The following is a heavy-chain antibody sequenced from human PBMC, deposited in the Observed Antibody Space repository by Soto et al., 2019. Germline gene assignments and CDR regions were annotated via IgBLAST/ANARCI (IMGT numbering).Heavy chain of an antibody. J-gene: IGHJ6*02. CDR1: GFTFSSYG. V-gene: IGHV3-33*01. Sequence: QSGGSLRLSCAASGFTFSSYGMHWVRQAPGKGLEWVAVIWYDGSNKYYADSVKGRFTISRDNSKNTLYLQMNSLRAEDTAVYYCARDSSPTYYYYYGMDVWGQGTTVTVSS. CDR3: ARDSSPTYYYYYGMDV. D-gene: IGHD6-13*01. CDR2: IWYDGSNK.